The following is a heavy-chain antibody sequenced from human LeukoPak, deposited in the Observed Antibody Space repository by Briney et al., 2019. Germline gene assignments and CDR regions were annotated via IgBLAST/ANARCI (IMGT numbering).Heavy chain of an antibody. J-gene: IGHJ6*02. CDR2: IYYSGST. CDR3: ARWGYCSGGSCPDV. CDR1: GGSISSYY. Sequence: SETLSLTCTVPGGSISSYYWSWIRQPPGKGLEWIGYIYYSGSTNYNPSLKSRVTISVDTSKNQFSLKLSSVTAADTAVYYCARWGYCSGGSCPDVWGQGTTVTVSS. D-gene: IGHD2-15*01. V-gene: IGHV4-59*08.